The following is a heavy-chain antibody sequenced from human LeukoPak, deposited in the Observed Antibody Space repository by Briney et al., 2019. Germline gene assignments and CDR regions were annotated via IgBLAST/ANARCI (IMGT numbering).Heavy chain of an antibody. CDR3: AREHCGGDCAFDY. CDR1: GYTFTSYD. V-gene: IGHV1-8*01. CDR2: MNPNSGNT. D-gene: IGHD2-21*02. J-gene: IGHJ4*02. Sequence: ASVKVSCKASGYTFTSYDINWVRQATGQGLEWMGWMNPNSGNTGYAQKFQGRVTMARNTSISTAYMELRSLRSDDTAVYYCAREHCGGDCAFDYWGQGTLVTVSS.